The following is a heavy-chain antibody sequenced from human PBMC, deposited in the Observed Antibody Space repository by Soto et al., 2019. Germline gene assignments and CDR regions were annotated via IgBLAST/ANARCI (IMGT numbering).Heavy chain of an antibody. CDR2: IYTSGST. D-gene: IGHD3-10*01. CDR1: GGSISSYY. J-gene: IGHJ6*02. Sequence: NPSETLSLTCTVSGGSISSYYWSWIRQPAGKGLEWIGRIYTSGSTNYNPSLKSRVTMSVDTSKNQFSLKLSSVTAADTAVYYCARETYGSGSYYYYGMDVWGQGTTVTVSS. V-gene: IGHV4-4*07. CDR3: ARETYGSGSYYYYGMDV.